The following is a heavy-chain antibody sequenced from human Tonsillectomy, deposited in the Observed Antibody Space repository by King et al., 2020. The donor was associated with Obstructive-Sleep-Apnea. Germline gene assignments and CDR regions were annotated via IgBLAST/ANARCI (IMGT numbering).Heavy chain of an antibody. D-gene: IGHD4-17*01. V-gene: IGHV3-30*03. CDR1: EFTFSSYV. Sequence: VQLVESGGGVVQPGRSLRLSCAASEFTFSSYVMHWVRQAPGKGLEWVAAISYDGSNKYYADSVKGRFTISRDNSKNTLYLQMNSLRTEDTAVYYCASLYGDYAHYFYRGMDVWGQGTTVTVS. CDR3: ASLYGDYAHYFYRGMDV. J-gene: IGHJ6*02. CDR2: ISYDGSNK.